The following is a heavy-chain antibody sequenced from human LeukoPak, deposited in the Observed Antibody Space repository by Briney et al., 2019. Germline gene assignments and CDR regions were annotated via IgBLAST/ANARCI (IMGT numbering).Heavy chain of an antibody. D-gene: IGHD3-16*01. CDR2: INHSGST. J-gene: IGHJ4*02. CDR1: GWSFSGYY. V-gene: IGHV4-34*01. Sequence: PSEALSLTCDVYGWSFSGYYWSWIRQPPGKGLEWIGEINHSGSTNYNPSLKSRVTISVDTSKNQFSLKLSSVTAADTAVYYCVLRGLQTHWGQGTLVTVSS. CDR3: VLRGLQTH.